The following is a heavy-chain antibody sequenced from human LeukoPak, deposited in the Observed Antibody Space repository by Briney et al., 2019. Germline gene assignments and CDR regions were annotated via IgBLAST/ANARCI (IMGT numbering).Heavy chain of an antibody. V-gene: IGHV5-51*01. CDR3: AATAPSDAFDI. J-gene: IGHJ3*02. CDR1: GYSFTSYW. CDR2: IYPGDSDT. D-gene: IGHD1-26*01. Sequence: GESLQISCQGSGYSFTSYWIGWVRQMPGKGLEWMGIIYPGDSDTRYSPSFQGQVTISADKSISTAYLQWSSLKASDTAMYYCAATAPSDAFDIWGQGTMVTVSS.